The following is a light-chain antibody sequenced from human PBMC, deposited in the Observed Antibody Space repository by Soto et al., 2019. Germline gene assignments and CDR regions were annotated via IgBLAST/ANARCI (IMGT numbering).Light chain of an antibody. CDR1: NIGSKH. V-gene: IGLV3-9*01. J-gene: IGLJ2*01. Sequence: SYELTQPLSVSVALGQTARIPCGGNNIGSKHVHWSQQKPGQAPLLVIYRDINRPSGIPERFSGSNSGNTATLTISRVQAGDEADYYCQVWDSSTADEVFGGGTKVTVL. CDR3: QVWDSSTADEV. CDR2: RDI.